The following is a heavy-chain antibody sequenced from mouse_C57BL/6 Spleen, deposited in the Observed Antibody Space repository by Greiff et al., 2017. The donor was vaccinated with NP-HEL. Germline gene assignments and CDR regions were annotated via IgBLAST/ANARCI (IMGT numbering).Heavy chain of an antibody. CDR3: ARGDYGSDYAMDY. D-gene: IGHD1-1*01. V-gene: IGHV1-82*01. CDR1: GYAFSSSW. CDR2: IYPGDGDT. J-gene: IGHJ4*01. Sequence: VQLQQSGPELVKPGASVKISCKASGYAFSSSWMNWVKQRPGKGLEWMGRIYPGDGDTNYNGKFKGKATLTADKSSSTASMQLSSLTSEDSAVYFCARGDYGSDYAMDYWGQGTSVTVSS.